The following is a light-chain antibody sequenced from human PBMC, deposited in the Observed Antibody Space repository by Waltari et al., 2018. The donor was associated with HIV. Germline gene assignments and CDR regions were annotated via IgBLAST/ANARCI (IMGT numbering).Light chain of an antibody. V-gene: IGKV3-20*01. J-gene: IGKJ1*01. CDR1: QSLGGAY. Sequence: EIVLTQSPGTLSLSPGERATLSCRDSQSLGGAYLAWYQQRPGQAPRLLIYGATNRASGIPDRFSGSGSGTDSTLTISRLEPEDFAMYYCQQYGSSLWTFGQGTKVEIK. CDR2: GAT. CDR3: QQYGSSLWT.